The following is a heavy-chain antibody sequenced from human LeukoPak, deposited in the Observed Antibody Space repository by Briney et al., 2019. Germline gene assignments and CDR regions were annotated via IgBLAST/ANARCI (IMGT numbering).Heavy chain of an antibody. V-gene: IGHV3-30-3*01. CDR2: ISYDGSNK. D-gene: IGHD3-16*02. Sequence: GGSLRLSCAASGFTFSSYAMHWVRQAPGKGLGWVAVISYDGSNKYYADSVKGRFTISRDNSKNTLYLQMSSLRAEDTAVYCCARERCWGSYHPLDPWGQGTLDTVSS. CDR3: ARERCWGSYHPLDP. J-gene: IGHJ5*02. CDR1: GFTFSSYA.